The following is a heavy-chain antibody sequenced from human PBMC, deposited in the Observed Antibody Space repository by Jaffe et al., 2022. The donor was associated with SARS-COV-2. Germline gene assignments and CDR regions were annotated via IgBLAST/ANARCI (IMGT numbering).Heavy chain of an antibody. CDR2: VYTSGST. CDR1: GGSIGSGTYY. J-gene: IGHJ6*02. Sequence: QVQLQESGPGLVKPSQTLSLTCNVSGGSIGSGTYYWSWIRQPAGKGLEWIGRVYTSGSTNYNPSLKSRVSISMDTPKNQFSLRLSSVTAADTAVYYCARDSYYYYCMDVWGQGTTVTVSS. V-gene: IGHV4-61*02. CDR3: ARDSYYYYCMDV.